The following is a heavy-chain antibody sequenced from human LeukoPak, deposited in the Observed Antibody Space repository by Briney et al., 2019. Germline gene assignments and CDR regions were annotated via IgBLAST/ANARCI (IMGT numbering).Heavy chain of an antibody. D-gene: IGHD1-1*01. V-gene: IGHV3-23*01. CDR1: GFSFRSYA. CDR3: AKVRGSNWDPFDY. CDR2: IIGSGSST. Sequence: PGGSLRLSCAASGFSFRSYAMSWVRQAPGEGLEWVSTIIGSGSSTYYADSVKGRFTISRDNAKNTLYLQMSSLRAEDTAVYYCAKVRGSNWDPFDYWGQGTLVTVSS. J-gene: IGHJ4*02.